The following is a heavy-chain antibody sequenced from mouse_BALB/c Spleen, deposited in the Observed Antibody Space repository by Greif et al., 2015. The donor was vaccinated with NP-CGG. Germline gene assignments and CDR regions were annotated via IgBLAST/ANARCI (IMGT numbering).Heavy chain of an antibody. Sequence: EVQLQQSGAELVRSGASVKLSCTASGFNIKDYYMHWVKQRPEQGLEWIGWIDPENGDTEYAPKFQGKATMTADTSSNTAYLQLSSLTSEDTAVYYCNAGYGILFDYWGQGTTLTVSS. V-gene: IGHV14-4*02. CDR2: IDPENGDT. D-gene: IGHD1-1*02. CDR3: NAGYGILFDY. CDR1: GFNIKDYY. J-gene: IGHJ2*01.